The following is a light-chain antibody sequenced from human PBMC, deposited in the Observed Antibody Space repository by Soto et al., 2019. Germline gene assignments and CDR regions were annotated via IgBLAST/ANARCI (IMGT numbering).Light chain of an antibody. CDR1: QSVNSNY. CDR3: QQYGSTPLT. J-gene: IGKJ4*01. CDR2: GAS. V-gene: IGKV3-20*01. Sequence: EIVLTQSPGTLSLSPGERATLSCRASQSVNSNYLAWYQQKPGQAPRLLTHGASIRTTGIPDRFSGSGSGTDFTLTIRRLDTEDFAVYYCQQYGSTPLTFGGGTKVDIK.